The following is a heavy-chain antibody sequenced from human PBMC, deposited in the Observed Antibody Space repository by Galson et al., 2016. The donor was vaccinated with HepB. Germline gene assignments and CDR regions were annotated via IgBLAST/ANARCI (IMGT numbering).Heavy chain of an antibody. Sequence: SETLSLTCTVSGGSIISNGYYWGWVRQPPGKGLEWIGSIYYSGTTYYNPSLKSRVTMSVDTSKNQFSLKLSSVTAADTAVYYCVRHVGYYYSYWYFDLWGRGTLVTVSS. CDR1: GGSIISNGYY. V-gene: IGHV4-39*01. J-gene: IGHJ2*01. D-gene: IGHD3-22*01. CDR3: VRHVGYYYSYWYFDL. CDR2: IYYSGTT.